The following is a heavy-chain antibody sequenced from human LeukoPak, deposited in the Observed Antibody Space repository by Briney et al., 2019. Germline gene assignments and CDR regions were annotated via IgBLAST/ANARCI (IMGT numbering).Heavy chain of an antibody. Sequence: SETLSLTCTVSGGSISSYYWSWIRQPPGKGLEWIGYIYYSASTNYNPSLKSRVTISIDTSKNQFSLKLSSVTAADTAVYYCAREGGPTHWFDPWGQGTLVTVSS. V-gene: IGHV4-59*01. CDR2: IYYSAST. J-gene: IGHJ5*02. CDR1: GGSISSYY. D-gene: IGHD1-26*01. CDR3: AREGGPTHWFDP.